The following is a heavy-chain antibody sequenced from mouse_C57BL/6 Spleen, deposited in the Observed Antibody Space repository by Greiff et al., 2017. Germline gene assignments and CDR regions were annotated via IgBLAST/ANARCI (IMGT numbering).Heavy chain of an antibody. CDR1: GYTFTSYG. D-gene: IGHD2-1*01. CDR2: IYPRSGNT. Sequence: VQRVESGAELARPGASVKLSCKASGYTFTSYGISWVKQRTGQGLEWIGEIYPRSGNTYYNEKFKGKATLTADKSSSTAYMELRSLTSEDSAVYFGARDGNYDWYFDVWGTGTTVTVSS. CDR3: ARDGNYDWYFDV. V-gene: IGHV1-81*01. J-gene: IGHJ1*03.